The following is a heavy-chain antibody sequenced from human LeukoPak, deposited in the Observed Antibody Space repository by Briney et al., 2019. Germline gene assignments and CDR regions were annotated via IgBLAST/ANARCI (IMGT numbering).Heavy chain of an antibody. J-gene: IGHJ3*02. CDR3: ARYLEGYYYDSSGYSKINDAFDI. V-gene: IGHV3-21*01. D-gene: IGHD3-22*01. CDR2: ISSSSSYI. Sequence: PGGSLRLSCAASGFTFSSYSMNWVRQAPGKGLEWVSSISSSSSYIYYADSVKGRFTISRDNVKNSLYLQMNSLRAEDTAVYYCARYLEGYYYDSSGYSKINDAFDIWGQGTMVTVSS. CDR1: GFTFSSYS.